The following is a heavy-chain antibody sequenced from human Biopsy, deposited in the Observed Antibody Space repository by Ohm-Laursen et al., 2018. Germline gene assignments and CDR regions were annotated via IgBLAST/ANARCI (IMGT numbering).Heavy chain of an antibody. J-gene: IGHJ3*02. D-gene: IGHD6-19*01. CDR2: ISNTGDGT. Sequence: SLRLSCSASGFTFTTYGMHWVRQAPGKGLEYVSAISNTGDGTYYANSVKGRFTVSRDNSGNRLYLQMNSLRAEDTAVYYCARSGWPESDAFDIWGQGTMVTVSS. CDR3: ARSGWPESDAFDI. CDR1: GFTFTTYG. V-gene: IGHV3-64*01.